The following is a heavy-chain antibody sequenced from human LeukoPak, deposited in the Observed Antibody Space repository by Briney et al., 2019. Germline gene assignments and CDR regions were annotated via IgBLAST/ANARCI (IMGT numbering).Heavy chain of an antibody. D-gene: IGHD4-17*01. CDR3: ARGPYGDYVDAFDI. Sequence: HPGGSLRHSCAASGFTFSSYGMHWVRQASGKGLVWVAVIWYDGSNKYFADSVKGRFTISRDNAKNSLYLQMDSLRAEDTAMYYCARGPYGDYVDAFDIWGQGTMVTVSS. J-gene: IGHJ3*02. V-gene: IGHV3-33*01. CDR1: GFTFSSYG. CDR2: IWYDGSNK.